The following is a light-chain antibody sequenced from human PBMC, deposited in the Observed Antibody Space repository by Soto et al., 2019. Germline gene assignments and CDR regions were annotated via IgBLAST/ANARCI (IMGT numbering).Light chain of an antibody. CDR1: NIGSDT. V-gene: IGLV3-21*02. CDR3: LVWDSIGDNYV. J-gene: IGLJ1*01. CDR2: DDS. Sequence: ELTQPPSVSVAPGETARITCGRNNIGSDTVHWYQQKPGQAPVVVVYDDSERPSGTPERISGSNSGDTATLTIRRVEAGDEADYYCLVWDSIGDNYVFGSGTKVTVL.